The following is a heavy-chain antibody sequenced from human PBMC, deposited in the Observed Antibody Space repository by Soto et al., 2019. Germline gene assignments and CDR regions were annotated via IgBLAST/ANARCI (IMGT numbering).Heavy chain of an antibody. CDR1: GFSLSTSTLC. Sequence: ASGPTLVNPTETLTLTCTFSGFSLSTSTLCVTWIRQPPGKALEWLALIDWNNLKFYKASLKTRLTLSKGTSRNQVVLTVTNVDPVDTGTYYCARMMRGGNFHWNHIDYWGQGALVTVSS. J-gene: IGHJ4*02. V-gene: IGHV2-70*01. D-gene: IGHD3-9*01. CDR3: ARMMRGGNFHWNHIDY. CDR2: IDWNNLK.